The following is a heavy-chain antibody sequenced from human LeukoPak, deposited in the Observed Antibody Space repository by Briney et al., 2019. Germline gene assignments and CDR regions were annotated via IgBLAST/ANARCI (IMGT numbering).Heavy chain of an antibody. CDR3: AGGYSSGWYR. D-gene: IGHD6-19*01. Sequence: SETLSLTCVFYGGSFSDYYGSWIRQRPGKGLEWIGEINHSGTAVFNPSLQSRITISVGSSKRQLSLRLTSVTAADTAVYYCAGGYSSGWYRWGQGTPVTVSS. CDR1: GGSFSDYY. V-gene: IGHV4-34*01. J-gene: IGHJ4*02. CDR2: INHSGTA.